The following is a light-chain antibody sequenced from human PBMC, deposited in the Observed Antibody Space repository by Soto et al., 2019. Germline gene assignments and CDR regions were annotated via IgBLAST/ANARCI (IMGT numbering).Light chain of an antibody. CDR3: QQYKSYWT. Sequence: DIQMTQSPSTLSASVGDRVTITCRASQSISSWLAWYQQIPGKAPKLLIYDASSLESGVPSRFSGSGSGTEFTLTIDSLQPDDFATYYCQQYKSYWTFGQGTKVDIK. J-gene: IGKJ1*01. CDR2: DAS. CDR1: QSISSW. V-gene: IGKV1-5*01.